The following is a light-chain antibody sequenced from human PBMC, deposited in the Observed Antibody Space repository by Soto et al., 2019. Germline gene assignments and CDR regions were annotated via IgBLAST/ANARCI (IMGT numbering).Light chain of an antibody. CDR2: KVS. V-gene: IGKV2-30*02. Sequence: DVEMTQSPLSLDLTLGQPASMGFRSNQSLVHSDGIAYFSWFQQRPGRSPRRLIYKVSNRDSGVPARFSGSGSGTDFALKISRVEAEDVGVYYCMQGTHWPITFGQGTRLEIK. CDR3: MQGTHWPIT. CDR1: QSLVHSDGIAY. J-gene: IGKJ5*01.